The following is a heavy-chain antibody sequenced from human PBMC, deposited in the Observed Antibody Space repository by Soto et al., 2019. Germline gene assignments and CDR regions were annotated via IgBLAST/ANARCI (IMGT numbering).Heavy chain of an antibody. D-gene: IGHD5-18*01. CDR3: ARDLEGGYSYGFNFYYGMDV. CDR2: ISAYNGNT. CDR1: GYTVTSYG. Sequence: ASVKVSCKASGYTVTSYGISWVRQAPGQGLEWMGWISAYNGNTNYAQKLQGRVTMTTDTSTSTAYMELRSLRSDDTAVYYCARDLEGGYSYGFNFYYGMDVWGQGTTATVSS. J-gene: IGHJ6*02. V-gene: IGHV1-18*04.